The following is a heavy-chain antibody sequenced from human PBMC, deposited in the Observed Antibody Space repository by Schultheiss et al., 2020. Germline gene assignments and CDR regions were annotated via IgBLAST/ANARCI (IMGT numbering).Heavy chain of an antibody. CDR2: ISVDGSTS. D-gene: IGHD6-13*01. CDR3: AKDLGVAAAGTFGWFDP. Sequence: GGSLRLSCAASGFTFSTYWMHWVRQAPGKGLVWVSRISVDGSTSTYADSVKGRFTVSRDNAKNTLYLQMNSLRAEDTAVYYCAKDLGVAAAGTFGWFDPWGQGTLVTVSS. V-gene: IGHV3-74*01. CDR1: GFTFSTYW. J-gene: IGHJ5*02.